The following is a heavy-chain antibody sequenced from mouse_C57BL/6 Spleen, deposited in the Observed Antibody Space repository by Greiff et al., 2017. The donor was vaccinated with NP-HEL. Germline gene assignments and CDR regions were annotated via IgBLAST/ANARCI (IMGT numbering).Heavy chain of an antibody. CDR1: GFTFSNYW. CDR3: TGPPIYYGGAMDY. J-gene: IGHJ4*01. CDR2: IRLKSDNYAT. V-gene: IGHV6-3*01. Sequence: EVHLVESGGGLVQPGGSMKLSCVASGFTFSNYWMNWVRQSPEKGLEWVAQIRLKSDNYATHYAESVKGRFTISRDDSKSSVYLQMNNLRAEDTGIYYCTGPPIYYGGAMDYWGQGTSVTVSS. D-gene: IGHD2-1*01.